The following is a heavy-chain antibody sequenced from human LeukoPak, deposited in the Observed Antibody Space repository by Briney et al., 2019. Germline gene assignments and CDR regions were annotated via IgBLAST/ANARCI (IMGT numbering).Heavy chain of an antibody. CDR2: INPSGGST. J-gene: IGHJ4*02. CDR3: ARVLPFLTQGFDY. Sequence: ASVKVSCKAFGYTFTSNYMHWVRQAPGQGLEWMGIINPSGGSTSYAQKFQGRVTMTRDMSTSTVYMELSSLRSEDTAVYYCARVLPFLTQGFDYWGQGTLVTVSS. V-gene: IGHV1-46*01. CDR1: GYTFTSNY. D-gene: IGHD2/OR15-2a*01.